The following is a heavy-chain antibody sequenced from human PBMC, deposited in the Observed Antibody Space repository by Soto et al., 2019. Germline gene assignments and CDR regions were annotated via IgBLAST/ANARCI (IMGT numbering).Heavy chain of an antibody. CDR1: GFTFSSYA. CDR2: ISGSGGST. V-gene: IGHV3-23*01. Sequence: EVQLLESGGGLVQPGGSLRLSCAASGFTFSSYAMRWVRQAPVKGLEWVSAISGSGGSTYYADSVKGRFTISRGNSKNTLYLQMNSLRAEDTAVYYCARRGSGCYYDYWGQGTLVTVSS. J-gene: IGHJ4*02. CDR3: ARRGSGCYYDY. D-gene: IGHD6-19*01.